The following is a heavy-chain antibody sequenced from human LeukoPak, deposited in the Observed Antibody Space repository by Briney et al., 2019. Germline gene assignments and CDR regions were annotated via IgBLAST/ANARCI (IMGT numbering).Heavy chain of an antibody. D-gene: IGHD2-2*01. CDR2: IVHSDSYT. J-gene: IGHJ5*02. CDR1: GYSFTSCW. V-gene: IGHV5-10-1*01. CDR3: ARETDQLGYCSSTSCYLYWFDP. Sequence: GESLKISCNGSGYSFTSCWISWVRQMPGKGLEGMGRIVHSDSYTNKSPSVQGHVTISADKSISTAYLQWSSLKASDTAMYYCARETDQLGYCSSTSCYLYWFDPWGQGTLVTVSS.